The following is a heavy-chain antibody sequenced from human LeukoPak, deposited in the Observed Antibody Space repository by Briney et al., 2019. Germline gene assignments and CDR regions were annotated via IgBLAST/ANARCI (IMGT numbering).Heavy chain of an antibody. CDR1: GGTFSSYA. Sequence: GASVKVSCKASGGTFSSYAISWVRQAPGQGLEWMGRIIPILGIANYAQKFQGRVTITADKSTSTAYMELSRLRSEDTAVYYCARDGCGGDCYYDYFDYWGQGTLVTVSS. CDR2: IIPILGIA. V-gene: IGHV1-69*04. CDR3: ARDGCGGDCYYDYFDY. J-gene: IGHJ4*02. D-gene: IGHD2-21*02.